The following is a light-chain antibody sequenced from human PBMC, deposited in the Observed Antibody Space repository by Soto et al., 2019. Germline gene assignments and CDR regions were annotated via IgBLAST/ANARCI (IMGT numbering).Light chain of an antibody. CDR3: LQYGSSPPIT. CDR1: QSVSSSY. V-gene: IGKV3-20*01. Sequence: EIVLTQSPGTLSLSPRERATHSCRASQSVSSSYLAWYQQKPGQAPRLLIYGSSRRATGIPDRFSGSGSGTDFALTISRLEPEDFAVYYCLQYGSSPPITFGQGTRLVIK. CDR2: GSS. J-gene: IGKJ5*01.